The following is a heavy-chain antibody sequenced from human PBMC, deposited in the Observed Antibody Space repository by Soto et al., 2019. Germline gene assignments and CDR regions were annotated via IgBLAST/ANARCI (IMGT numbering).Heavy chain of an antibody. Sequence: QVQLVESGGGVVQPGRSLRLSCAASGFTFSSYGMHWVRQAPGKGLEWVAVISYDGSNKYYADSVKGRFTISRDNSKNTLYLQMNSLRAEGTAVYYCAKGSSSSWYAGYYGMDVWGQGTTVTVSS. V-gene: IGHV3-30*18. CDR1: GFTFSSYG. CDR2: ISYDGSNK. CDR3: AKGSSSSWYAGYYGMDV. D-gene: IGHD6-13*01. J-gene: IGHJ6*02.